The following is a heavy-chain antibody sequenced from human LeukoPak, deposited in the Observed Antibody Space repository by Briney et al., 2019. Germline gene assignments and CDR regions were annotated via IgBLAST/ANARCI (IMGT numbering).Heavy chain of an antibody. J-gene: IGHJ4*02. V-gene: IGHV5-51*01. CDR3: VRFGLTSSLDY. D-gene: IGHD6-13*01. CDR2: IYPGDSDT. Sequence: PGESLKISCKISGYRLANNWIGWVRHVPGKGLEWMGLIYPGDSDTRYSPSFQGQVTFSVDTSISTAYLQLSGLRASDTAIYYCVRFGLTSSLDYWGQGTLVTVSS. CDR1: GYRLANNW.